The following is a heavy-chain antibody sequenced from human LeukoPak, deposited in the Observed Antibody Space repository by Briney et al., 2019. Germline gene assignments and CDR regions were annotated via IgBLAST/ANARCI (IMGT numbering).Heavy chain of an antibody. D-gene: IGHD5-24*01. CDR1: GGSVSSGSYY. J-gene: IGHJ3*02. Sequence: PSETLSLTCTVSGGSVSSGSYYWSWIRQPPGKGLEWIGYIYYSGSTNYNPSLKSRVTISVDTSKNQFSLKLSSVTAADTAVYYCARQAPLERWLQTDAFDIWGQGTMVTVSS. V-gene: IGHV4-61*01. CDR3: ARQAPLERWLQTDAFDI. CDR2: IYYSGST.